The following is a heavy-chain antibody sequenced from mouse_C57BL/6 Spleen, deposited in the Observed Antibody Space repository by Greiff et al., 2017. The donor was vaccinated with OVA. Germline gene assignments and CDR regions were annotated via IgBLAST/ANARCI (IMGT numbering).Heavy chain of an antibody. V-gene: IGHV1-81*01. Sequence: QVQLQQSGAELARPGASVKLSCTASGYTFTSYGISWVKQRTGQGLEWIGEIYPRSGNTYYNEKFKGKATLTADKSSSTAYMELRSLTSEDSAVYFCARWGTTVVDFDYWGKGTTLTVSS. D-gene: IGHD1-1*01. CDR3: ARWGTTVVDFDY. CDR1: GYTFTSYG. J-gene: IGHJ2*01. CDR2: IYPRSGNT.